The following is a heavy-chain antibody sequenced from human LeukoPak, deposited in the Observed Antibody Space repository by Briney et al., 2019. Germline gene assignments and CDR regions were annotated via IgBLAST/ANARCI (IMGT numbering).Heavy chain of an antibody. V-gene: IGHV3-11*01. CDR2: ICDSGRTV. D-gene: IGHD3-22*01. CDR1: GFTFSDYY. J-gene: IGHJ4*02. CDR3: ARDRLGDYDHSGYYDK. Sequence: GSLRLSCAASGFTFSDYYMSWLRQAPGKGLERVAYICDSGRTVYYADSVKGRFTISRDNAKNSVYLQMNNLRAEDTAVYYCARDRLGDYDHSGYYDKWGQGTLVTVSS.